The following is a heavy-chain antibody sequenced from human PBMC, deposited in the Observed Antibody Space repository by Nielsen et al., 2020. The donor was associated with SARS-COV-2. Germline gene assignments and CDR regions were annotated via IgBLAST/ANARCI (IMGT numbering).Heavy chain of an antibody. CDR1: GFTFSSYS. J-gene: IGHJ3*02. CDR3: ASAKARYSSSWPDAFDI. V-gene: IGHV3-21*01. D-gene: IGHD6-13*01. CDR2: ISSSSSYI. Sequence: GESLKISCAASGFTFSSYSMNWVRQAPGKGLEWVSSISSSSSYIYYADSVKGRFTISRDNAKNSLYLQMNSLRAEDTAVYYCASAKARYSSSWPDAFDIWGQGTMVTVSS.